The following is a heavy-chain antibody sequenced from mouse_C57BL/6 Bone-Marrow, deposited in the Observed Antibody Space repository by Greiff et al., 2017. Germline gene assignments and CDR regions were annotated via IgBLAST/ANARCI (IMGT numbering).Heavy chain of an antibody. J-gene: IGHJ2*01. D-gene: IGHD2-4*01. V-gene: IGHV1-26*01. CDR1: GYTFTDYY. CDR2: INPNNGGT. CDR3: ANLYDYDDY. Sequence: EVQLQQSGPELVKPGASVKISCKASGYTFTDYYMNWVKQSHGKSLEWIGDINPNNGGTSYNQKFKGKATLTVDKSSSTAYMELRSLTSEDSAVYYCANLYDYDDYWGQSTTLTVSS.